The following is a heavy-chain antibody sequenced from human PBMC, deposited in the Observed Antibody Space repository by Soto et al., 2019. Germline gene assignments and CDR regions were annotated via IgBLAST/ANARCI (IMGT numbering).Heavy chain of an antibody. J-gene: IGHJ4*02. V-gene: IGHV1-46*01. CDR2: INPSGSST. Sequence: ASVKVSCKASGYTFTSYYMHWVRQAPGQGIEWMGIINPSGSSTSYAQKFQGRVTMTRDTSTSTVYMELSSLRSEDTAVYYCAKDLRQIVVVPAAMKSYGSGSSLDYWGQGTLVTVSS. CDR1: GYTFTSYY. D-gene: IGHD2-2*01. CDR3: AKDLRQIVVVPAAMKSYGSGSSLDY.